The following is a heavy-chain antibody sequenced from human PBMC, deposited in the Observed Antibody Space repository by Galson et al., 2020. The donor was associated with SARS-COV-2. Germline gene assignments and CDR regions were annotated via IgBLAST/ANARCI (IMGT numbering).Heavy chain of an antibody. CDR2: SRSKAYGGTT. J-gene: IGHJ4*02. V-gene: IGHV3-49*03. Sequence: QAGGSLRLSCISSGFNFGDYYMNWFRQAPGKGLEWVGFSRSKAYGGTTEYAASVKGRFTISRDDSKSIAYLQMNSLKTEDTAVYYCSRQGVMADTKFDYWGQGTLVTVSS. CDR1: GFNFGDYY. D-gene: IGHD2-21*01. CDR3: SRQGVMADTKFDY.